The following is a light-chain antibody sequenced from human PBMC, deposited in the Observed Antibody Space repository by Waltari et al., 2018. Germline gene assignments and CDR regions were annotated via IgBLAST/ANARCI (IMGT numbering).Light chain of an antibody. Sequence: EIVLTQSPATLSLSPGEGATLSCRASQNVGNYLAWYQQKHGQAPRLLIYDTSNRATGIPARFSGSGSGTDFTLTISGLEPEEFAVYYCQHRSNWPLNFGGGTKVEIK. CDR3: QHRSNWPLN. CDR2: DTS. J-gene: IGKJ4*01. V-gene: IGKV3-11*01. CDR1: QNVGNY.